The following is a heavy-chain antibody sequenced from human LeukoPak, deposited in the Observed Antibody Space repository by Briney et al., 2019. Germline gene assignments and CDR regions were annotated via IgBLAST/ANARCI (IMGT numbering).Heavy chain of an antibody. CDR3: ARSPIQLWSFDY. Sequence: ASVKVSCKASGGTFSSYAISWVRQAPGQGLEWMGGIIPIFGTANYAQKLQGRVTMTTDTSTSTAYMELRSLRSDDTAVYYCARSPIQLWSFDYWGQGTLVTVSS. J-gene: IGHJ4*02. CDR1: GGTFSSYA. V-gene: IGHV1-69*05. CDR2: IIPIFGTA. D-gene: IGHD5-18*01.